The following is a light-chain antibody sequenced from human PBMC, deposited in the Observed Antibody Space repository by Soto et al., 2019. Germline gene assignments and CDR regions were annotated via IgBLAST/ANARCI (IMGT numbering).Light chain of an antibody. CDR3: QQCDSWPLT. Sequence: EIVMTQSPGTLSLSPRESATLSCRASQSVSSNLAWYQQKPGQAPRRLIHGASNTALGIPARFSGSGSGTEFTLTISSLQSEDFAVYYCQQCDSWPLTFGGGTKVDI. CDR2: GAS. J-gene: IGKJ4*01. V-gene: IGKV3-15*01. CDR1: QSVSSN.